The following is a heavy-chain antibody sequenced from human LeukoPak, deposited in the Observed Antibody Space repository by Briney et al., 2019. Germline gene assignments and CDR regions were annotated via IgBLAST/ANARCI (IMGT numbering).Heavy chain of an antibody. J-gene: IGHJ4*02. CDR3: SKEPHARVVAAVLH. V-gene: IGHV3-23*01. Sequence: PGGSLRLSCAASGFTFSNYAMNWVRQAPGKGLEWVSGISGSAGSTYYADSVKGRFTISRDNSKNTLYLQMGSLRADDTAVYYCSKEPHARVVAAVLHWGQGTLVTVSS. CDR1: GFTFSNYA. CDR2: ISGSAGST. D-gene: IGHD6-13*01.